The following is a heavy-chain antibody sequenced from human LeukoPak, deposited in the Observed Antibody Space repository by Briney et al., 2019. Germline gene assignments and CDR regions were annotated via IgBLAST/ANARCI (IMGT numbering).Heavy chain of an antibody. Sequence: TGGSLRLSCAASRFTFSSYGMHWVRQAPGKGLEWVAVISYDGSNKYYADSVKGRFTISRDNSKNTLYLQMNSLRAEDTAVYYCARDPHSSRGWYFDYWGQGTLVTVSS. D-gene: IGHD6-13*01. V-gene: IGHV3-30*03. J-gene: IGHJ4*02. CDR2: ISYDGSNK. CDR3: ARDPHSSRGWYFDY. CDR1: RFTFSSYG.